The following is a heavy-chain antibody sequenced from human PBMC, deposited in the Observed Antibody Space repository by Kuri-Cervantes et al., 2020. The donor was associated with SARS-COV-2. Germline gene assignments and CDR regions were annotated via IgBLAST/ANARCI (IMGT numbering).Heavy chain of an antibody. Sequence: SETLSLTCTVSGGSISSGDYYWSWIRQPPGKGLEWIGYIYYSGSTNYNPSLKSRVTISVDTSKNQFSLKLSSVTAADTAVYYCARVFRTGGWFDPWGQGTLVTVSS. V-gene: IGHV4-61*08. D-gene: IGHD4-23*01. CDR1: GGSISSGDYY. CDR2: IYYSGST. J-gene: IGHJ5*02. CDR3: ARVFRTGGWFDP.